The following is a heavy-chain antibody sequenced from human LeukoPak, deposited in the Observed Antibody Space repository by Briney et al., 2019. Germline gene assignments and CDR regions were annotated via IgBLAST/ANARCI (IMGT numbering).Heavy chain of an antibody. V-gene: IGHV3-21*04. D-gene: IGHD6-19*01. Sequence: GGSLRLSCAASGFTFSSYSMNWVREAPGKGLEWGSSISSSSSYIYYADSVKGRFTISRDNAKNSLYLQMNSLRAEDMALYYCTRSSGWYNHFDYWGQGTLVTVSS. CDR2: ISSSSSYI. J-gene: IGHJ4*02. CDR3: TRSSGWYNHFDY. CDR1: GFTFSSYS.